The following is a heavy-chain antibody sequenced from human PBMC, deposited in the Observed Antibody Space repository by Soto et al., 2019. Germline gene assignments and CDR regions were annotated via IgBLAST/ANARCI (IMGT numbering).Heavy chain of an antibody. CDR3: ARGWGYDSTDYYYAY. CDR1: GGSFNRHT. V-gene: IGHV1-69*01. J-gene: IGHJ4*02. CDR2: IIPIFGTA. Sequence: QVQLVQSGAEVRKPGSSVRVSCKASGGSFNRHTISWVRQAPGQGLEWVGGIIPIFGTANHAQKFQGRVTIYADESTSIVYMELSSLRSDDTAIYYCARGWGYDSTDYYYAYWGQGTLVIVSS. D-gene: IGHD3-22*01.